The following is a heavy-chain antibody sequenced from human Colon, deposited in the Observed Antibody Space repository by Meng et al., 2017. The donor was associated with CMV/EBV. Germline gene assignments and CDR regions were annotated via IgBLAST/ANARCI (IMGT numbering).Heavy chain of an antibody. CDR3: TRGLQLWFPSPAY. D-gene: IGHD5-18*01. CDR2: MNPKTGNT. CDR1: GYIFTRYD. V-gene: IGHV1-8*01. Sequence: CKASGYIFTRYDITWGRQATGQGLEWMGWMNPKTGNTVYAQKFQARVNLTVDSSIDTAYMELSSLKTDDTAVYYCTRGLQLWFPSPAYWGQGALVTVSS. J-gene: IGHJ4*02.